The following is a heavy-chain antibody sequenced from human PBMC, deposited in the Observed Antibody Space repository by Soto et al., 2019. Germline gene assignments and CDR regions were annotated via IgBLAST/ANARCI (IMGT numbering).Heavy chain of an antibody. CDR2: IYYSGST. V-gene: IGHV4-31*03. J-gene: IGHJ4*02. Sequence: PSETLCLTCTVSGGSISSGGYYWSWIRQHPGKGLEWIGYIYYSGSTYYNPSLKSRVTISVDTSKNQFSLKLSSVTAADTAVYYCASAYIVLMVSKFDYWGQGTLVTVSS. D-gene: IGHD2-8*01. CDR3: ASAYIVLMVSKFDY. CDR1: GGSISSGGYY.